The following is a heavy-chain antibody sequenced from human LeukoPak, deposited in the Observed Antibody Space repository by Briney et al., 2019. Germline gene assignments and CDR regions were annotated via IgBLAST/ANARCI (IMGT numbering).Heavy chain of an antibody. D-gene: IGHD4-23*01. CDR3: ARDSRGGPRRYFDL. Sequence: ASETLSLTCTVSGGSISSYYWSWIRQPPGKGLEWIGYIYYSGSTNYNPSLKSRVTISVDTSKNQFSLKLSSVTAADTAVYYCARDSRGGPRRYFDLWGRGTLVTVSS. CDR1: GGSISSYY. CDR2: IYYSGST. V-gene: IGHV4-59*01. J-gene: IGHJ2*01.